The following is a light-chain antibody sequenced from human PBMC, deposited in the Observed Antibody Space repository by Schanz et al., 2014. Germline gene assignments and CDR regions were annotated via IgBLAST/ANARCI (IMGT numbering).Light chain of an antibody. CDR3: QQYNSVMYT. V-gene: IGKV1-12*01. J-gene: IGKJ2*01. CDR1: QGISSW. CDR2: DAS. Sequence: DIQMTQSPSSVSASVGDRVTITCRASQGISSWLAWYQQKPGKAPKLLIYDASNLQSEVPSRFSGSGSGTEFTLTISRLHPDDFATYYCQQYNSVMYTFGQGTKLEIK.